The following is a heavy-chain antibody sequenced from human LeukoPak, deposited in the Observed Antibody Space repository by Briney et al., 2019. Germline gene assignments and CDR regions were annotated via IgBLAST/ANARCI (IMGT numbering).Heavy chain of an antibody. V-gene: IGHV3-23*01. CDR1: GFTFSSYG. CDR3: AKGRWGLTINNFDL. Sequence: GGSLRLSCAASGFTFSSYGMHWVRQAPGKGLEWVSVISDRGDSTYYGDSVKGRFTISRDSSKNTLYLQMNSLGGEDTALYYCAKGRWGLTINNFDLWGQGTMVTVSS. D-gene: IGHD3/OR15-3a*01. CDR2: ISDRGDST. J-gene: IGHJ3*01.